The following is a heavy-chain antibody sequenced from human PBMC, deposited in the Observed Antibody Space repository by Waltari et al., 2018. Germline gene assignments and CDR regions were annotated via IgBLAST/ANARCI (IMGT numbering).Heavy chain of an antibody. Sequence: QVQLVESGGGVVQPGRSLRLSCAASGFTFSSYAMHWVRQAPGKGLEWVAGISYDGSNKYYADSVKGRFTISRDNSKNTLYLQMNSLRAEDTAVYYCARAGRAGYFDYWGQGTLVTVSS. D-gene: IGHD3-10*01. CDR3: ARAGRAGYFDY. V-gene: IGHV3-30*01. CDR2: ISYDGSNK. J-gene: IGHJ4*02. CDR1: GFTFSSYA.